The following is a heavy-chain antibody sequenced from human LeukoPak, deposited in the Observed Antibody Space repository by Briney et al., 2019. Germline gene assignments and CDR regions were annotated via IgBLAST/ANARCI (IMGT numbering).Heavy chain of an antibody. CDR1: GYTFIGHY. D-gene: IGHD2-2*01. Sequence: ASVKVSCKASGYTFIGHYIHWVRQAPGQGLEWMGWINPNTGATNYAQKFQGRVTMTRDTSISAAFLELSMLTSDDTAVYYCARGGSTIVVVPASNLPSDYWGQGTLVTVSS. V-gene: IGHV1-2*02. J-gene: IGHJ4*02. CDR2: INPNTGAT. CDR3: ARGGSTIVVVPASNLPSDY.